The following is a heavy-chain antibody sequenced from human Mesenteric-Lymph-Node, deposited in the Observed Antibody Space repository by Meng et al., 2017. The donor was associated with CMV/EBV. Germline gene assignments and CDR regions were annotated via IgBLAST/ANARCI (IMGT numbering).Heavy chain of an antibody. CDR1: GYTFTTYD. D-gene: IGHD2-15*01. CDR2: MNPNSGNT. V-gene: IGHV1-8*01. Sequence: ASVKVSCKASGYTFTTYDINWVRQAAGQGLEWMGWMNPNSGNTGYAPKFQGRVAMTRDTSINTAYMELSSLGSEDTAVYYCARVRSKDIVEEPTDILKYSWLDPWGQGTLVTVSS. CDR3: ARVRSKDIVEEPTDILKYSWLDP. J-gene: IGHJ5*02.